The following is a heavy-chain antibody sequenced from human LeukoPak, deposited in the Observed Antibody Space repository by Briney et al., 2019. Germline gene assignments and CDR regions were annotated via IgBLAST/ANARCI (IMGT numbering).Heavy chain of an antibody. D-gene: IGHD3-10*01. CDR1: GGSISSSSYY. CDR3: ARAGGGFGVPPSY. CDR2: IYYSGST. J-gene: IGHJ4*02. V-gene: IGHV4-39*07. Sequence: PSETLSLTCTVSGGSISSSSYYWGWIRQPPGKGLEWIGSIYYSGSTYYNPSLKSRVTISVDTSKNQFSLKLSSVTAADTAVYYCARAGGGFGVPPSYWGQGTLVTVSS.